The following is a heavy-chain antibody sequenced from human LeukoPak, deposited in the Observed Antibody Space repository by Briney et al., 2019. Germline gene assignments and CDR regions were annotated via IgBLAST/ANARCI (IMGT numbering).Heavy chain of an antibody. CDR2: IKQDGSEK. Sequence: GGSLRLSCAASGFTFSSYWVSWVRQAPGKGLEWVANIKQDGSEKYYVDSVKGRFTISRDNAKNSLYLQMNSLRAEDTAVYYCAREGAYDILTGYYRDDAFDIWGQGTMVTVSS. J-gene: IGHJ3*02. CDR1: GFTFSSYW. CDR3: AREGAYDILTGYYRDDAFDI. V-gene: IGHV3-7*01. D-gene: IGHD3-9*01.